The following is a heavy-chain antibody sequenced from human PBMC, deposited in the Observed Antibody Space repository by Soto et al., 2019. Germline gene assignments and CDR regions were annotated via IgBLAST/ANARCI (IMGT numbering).Heavy chain of an antibody. D-gene: IGHD3-22*01. J-gene: IGHJ6*02. CDR1: GYTFTSYY. CDR3: ARGTYYYDSSGYNYYYGMDV. CDR2: INPRGGST. Sequence: QVQLVQSGAEVKKPGASVKVSCKASGYTFTSYYMHWVRQAPGQGLEWMGIINPRGGSTSYAQKFQGRVTMTRDTSTSTVYMELSSLRSEDTAVYYCARGTYYYDSSGYNYYYGMDVWGQGTTVTVSS. V-gene: IGHV1-46*01.